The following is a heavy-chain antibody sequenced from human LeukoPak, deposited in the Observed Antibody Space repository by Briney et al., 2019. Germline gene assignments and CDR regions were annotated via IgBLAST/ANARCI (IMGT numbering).Heavy chain of an antibody. CDR1: GFTFDAHG. Sequence: PGRSLRLSCAASGFTFDAHGLHWVRQVPGKGLEWVPAVSWNSNNIGYADSVRGRFTISRDNAKNSVYLQMNSLKPEDTALYYCTKDMGLRDGYNRAFDYWGQGTLVTVSS. V-gene: IGHV3-9*01. CDR3: TKDMGLRDGYNRAFDY. D-gene: IGHD5-24*01. J-gene: IGHJ4*02. CDR2: VSWNSNNI.